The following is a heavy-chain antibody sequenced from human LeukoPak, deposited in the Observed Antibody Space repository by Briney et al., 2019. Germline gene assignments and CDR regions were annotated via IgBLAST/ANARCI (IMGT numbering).Heavy chain of an antibody. V-gene: IGHV4-59*12. J-gene: IGHJ4*02. CDR2: IYYSGST. CDR1: GGSISSYY. D-gene: IGHD4-17*01. Sequence: SETLSLTCTVSGGSISSYYWSWIRQPPGKGLEWIGYIYYSGSTNYNPSLKSRVTISVDTSKNQFSLKLSSVTAADTAVYYCARFDYGDYFNYWGQGTLVTVSS. CDR3: ARFDYGDYFNY.